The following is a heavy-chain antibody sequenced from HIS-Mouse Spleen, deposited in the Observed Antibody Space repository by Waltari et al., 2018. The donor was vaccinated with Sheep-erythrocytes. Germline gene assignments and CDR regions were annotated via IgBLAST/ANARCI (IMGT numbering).Heavy chain of an antibody. D-gene: IGHD4-17*01. J-gene: IGHJ4*02. CDR1: GFTFSSYS. V-gene: IGHV3-21*01. Sequence: EVQLVESGGGLVKPGGSLRLSWAASGFTFSSYSMNWVRQAPGKGLEWVSSISSSSSYIYYADSVKGRFTISRDNAKNSLYLQVNSLRAEDTAVYYCARVAAVTTYYFDYWGQGTLVTVSS. CDR2: ISSSSSYI. CDR3: ARVAAVTTYYFDY.